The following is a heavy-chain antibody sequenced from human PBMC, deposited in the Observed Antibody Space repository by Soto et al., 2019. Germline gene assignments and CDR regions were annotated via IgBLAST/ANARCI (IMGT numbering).Heavy chain of an antibody. CDR1: GFTFSSYA. V-gene: IGHV3-30-3*01. Sequence: QVQLVESGGGVVQPGRSLRLSCAASGFTFSSYAMHWVRQAPGKGLEWVAVISYDGSNKYYADSVKGRFTISRDNSKNTLYLQMNILRAEDTAVYYCAREGATYYDSLSGYYSSDEAYYYYGMDVWGQGTTVTVSS. CDR3: AREGATYYDSLSGYYSSDEAYYYYGMDV. CDR2: ISYDGSNK. D-gene: IGHD3-3*01. J-gene: IGHJ6*02.